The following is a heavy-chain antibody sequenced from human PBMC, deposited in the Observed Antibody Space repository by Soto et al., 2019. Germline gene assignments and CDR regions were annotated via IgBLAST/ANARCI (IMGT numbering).Heavy chain of an antibody. CDR2: IRSKANSYAT. CDR1: GFTFSGSA. V-gene: IGHV3-73*02. Sequence: EVQLVESGGGLVQPGGSLKLSCAASGFTFSGSAMHWVRQASGKGLEWVGRIRSKANSYATAYAASVKGRFTISRDDSKNTAYLQMNSLKTEDTAVYYCTNGPSAMARELFDYWGQGTLVTVSS. CDR3: TNGPSAMARELFDY. D-gene: IGHD5-18*01. J-gene: IGHJ4*02.